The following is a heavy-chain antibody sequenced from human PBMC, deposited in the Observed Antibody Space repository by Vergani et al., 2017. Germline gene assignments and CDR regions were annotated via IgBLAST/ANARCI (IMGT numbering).Heavy chain of an antibody. CDR1: GGSMSGYY. J-gene: IGHJ5*02. D-gene: IGHD3-10*01. V-gene: IGHV4-59*01. CDR2: RYHSGST. CDR3: GRGADFYGLGSRLLDL. Sequence: QVRLQESGPGLVKPSETLSLTCSVSGGSMSGYYWSWILQPPGKELEWIVSRYHSGSTNYNPSLETRVTISGDTSKNQFSLKLNSVTAADTAVYYCGRGADFYGLGSRLLDLWGQGILVTVSS.